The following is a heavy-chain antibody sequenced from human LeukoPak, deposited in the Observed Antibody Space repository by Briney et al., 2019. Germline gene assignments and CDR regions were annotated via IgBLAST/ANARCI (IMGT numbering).Heavy chain of an antibody. CDR2: IYHSGST. CDR1: GGSISSSNW. CDR3: ARSENYSNRDFDY. V-gene: IGHV4-4*02. Sequence: KTSGTLSLTCAVSGGSISSSNWWSWVRQPPGKGLEWIGEIYHSGSTNYNPSLKSRVTISVDRSKNQFSLKPSSVTAADTAVYYCARSENYSNRDFDYWGQGTLVTVSS. J-gene: IGHJ4*02. D-gene: IGHD4-11*01.